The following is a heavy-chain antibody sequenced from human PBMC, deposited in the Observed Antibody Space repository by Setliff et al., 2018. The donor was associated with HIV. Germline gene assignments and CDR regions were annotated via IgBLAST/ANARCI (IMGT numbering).Heavy chain of an antibody. CDR2: LHYSGSP. V-gene: IGHV4-39*01. J-gene: IGHJ4*02. CDR3: ATSTPPAY. Sequence: SETLSLTCTVSGGSISSSSYYWGWIRQPPGKGLEWIGSLHYSGSPYYNPSLKSRVTISVDTSRNQFSLKLTSVTAADTAIYYCATSTPPAYWGQGTLVTVSS. CDR1: GGSISSSSYY.